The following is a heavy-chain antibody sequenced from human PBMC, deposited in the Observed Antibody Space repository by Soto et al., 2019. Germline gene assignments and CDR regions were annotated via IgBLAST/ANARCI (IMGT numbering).Heavy chain of an antibody. CDR2: INSDGTTI. CDR1: GFTFSNYW. CDR3: ARAGWYRFDY. J-gene: IGHJ4*02. D-gene: IGHD6-19*01. V-gene: IGHV3-74*01. Sequence: GGSLRLSCAASGFTFSNYWVHWVRQAPGKGLMWVSRINSDGTTINYVDSVEGRFTISRDNAKNTLFLQMNSLRVEDTAVYYCARAGWYRFDYWGQGTLVTVSS.